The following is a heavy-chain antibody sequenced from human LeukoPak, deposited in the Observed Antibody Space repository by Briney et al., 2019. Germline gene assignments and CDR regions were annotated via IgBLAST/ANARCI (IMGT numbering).Heavy chain of an antibody. CDR2: INWDGENT. CDR3: ARDLSATWYSLAY. CDR1: GLKFGDYG. Sequence: PGGSLRLSCSGSGLKFGDYGLSWVRQAPGKGLEWVSGINWDGENTAYAGSVKGRFTIFRDNAENALYLQMDSLRAEDTALYYCARDLSATWYSLAYWGRGTLVTVSS. D-gene: IGHD2-15*01. V-gene: IGHV3-20*04. J-gene: IGHJ4*02.